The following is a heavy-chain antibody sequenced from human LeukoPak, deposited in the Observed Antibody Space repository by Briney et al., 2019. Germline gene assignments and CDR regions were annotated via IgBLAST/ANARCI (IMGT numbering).Heavy chain of an antibody. V-gene: IGHV3-23*01. CDR2: ISGSGGST. D-gene: IGHD3-22*01. J-gene: IGHJ4*02. CDR3: ARGDSSGYYFDY. Sequence: GGSLRLSCAASGFTVSSNYMSWVRQAPGKGLEWVSAISGSGGSTYYADSVKGRFTISRDNSKNTLYLQMNSLRAEDTAVYYCARGDSSGYYFDYWGQGTLVTVSS. CDR1: GFTVSSNY.